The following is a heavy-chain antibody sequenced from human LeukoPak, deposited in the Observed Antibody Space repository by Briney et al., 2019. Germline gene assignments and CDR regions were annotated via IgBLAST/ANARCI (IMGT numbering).Heavy chain of an antibody. CDR1: GGFISSYY. CDR2: IHYSGRT. J-gene: IGHJ5*02. V-gene: IGHV4-59*08. Sequence: SETLSLTCTVSGGFISSYYWNWIRQPPGKGLEWIGYIHYSGRTNHNPSLEKRVTISIDTSKNQFSLKLTSVTAADTGVYYCARHSDFGVDIMNNWFDPWGQRTLVTVSS. D-gene: IGHD3-3*01. CDR3: ARHSDFGVDIMNNWFDP.